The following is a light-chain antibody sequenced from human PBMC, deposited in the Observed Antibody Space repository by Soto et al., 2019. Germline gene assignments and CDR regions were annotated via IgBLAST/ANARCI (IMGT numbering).Light chain of an antibody. Sequence: EIVMTQSPATLSVSPGERATLSFRASQSVYSNLAWYQQKPGQAPRLLIYGASTRATGIPARFSGSGSGTEFTLTISSLQSEDFVIYYCQQYNNWPKTFGQGTKVDI. V-gene: IGKV3-15*01. CDR3: QQYNNWPKT. CDR1: QSVYSN. J-gene: IGKJ1*01. CDR2: GAS.